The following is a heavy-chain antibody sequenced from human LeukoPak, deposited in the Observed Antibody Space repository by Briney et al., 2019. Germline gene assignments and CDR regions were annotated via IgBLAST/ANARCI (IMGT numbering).Heavy chain of an antibody. Sequence: GGSLRLSCAASGFTFSSYAMHWVRQAPGKGLEYVSGVSSNGGSTFYANSVRGRFIISRDNSNNTLYLQMGSLRFEDMAVYYCATLSYHGIIASPLWGQGTMVTVSS. CDR3: ATLSYHGIIASPL. V-gene: IGHV3-64*01. D-gene: IGHD3-10*01. J-gene: IGHJ3*01. CDR1: GFTFSSYA. CDR2: VSSNGGST.